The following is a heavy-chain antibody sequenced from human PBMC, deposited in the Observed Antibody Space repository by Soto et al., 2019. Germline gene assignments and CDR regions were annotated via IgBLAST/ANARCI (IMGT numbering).Heavy chain of an antibody. J-gene: IGHJ5*02. CDR3: ARGVVVVTAKRLNWFDP. Sequence: QVQLQESGPGLVKPSQTLSLTCTVSGGSISSGDYYWSWIRQPPGKGLEWIGYIYYSVSTYYNPSLKSLVTISVDTSKNQFSLKLSSVTAADTAVYYCARGVVVVTAKRLNWFDPWGQGTLVTVSS. CDR1: GGSISSGDYY. D-gene: IGHD2-21*02. CDR2: IYYSVST. V-gene: IGHV4-30-4*01.